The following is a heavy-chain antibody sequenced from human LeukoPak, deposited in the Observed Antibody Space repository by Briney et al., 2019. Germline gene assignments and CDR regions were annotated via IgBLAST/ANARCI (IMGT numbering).Heavy chain of an antibody. V-gene: IGHV3-23*01. D-gene: IGHD3-16*02. CDR1: GFTFSSYA. J-gene: IGHJ3*02. Sequence: GGSLRLSCAASGFTFSSYAMSWARQAPGKGLEWVSAISGSGGSTYYADSVKGRFTISRDNSKNTLYLQMNSLRAEDTAVYYCAKVLGAITFGGVIESAFDIWSQGTMVTVSS. CDR2: ISGSGGST. CDR3: AKVLGAITFGGVIESAFDI.